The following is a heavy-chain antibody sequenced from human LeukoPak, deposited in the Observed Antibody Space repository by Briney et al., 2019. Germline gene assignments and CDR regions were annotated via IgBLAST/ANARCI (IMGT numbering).Heavy chain of an antibody. D-gene: IGHD2-15*01. CDR2: INPNSGGT. V-gene: IGHV1-2*02. CDR1: GYTFTGYY. Sequence: GASVKVSCKASGYTFTGYYMHWVRQAPGQGLEWMGWINPNSGGTNYAQKFQGRVPVTRDTCISTAYMELSRLRSDDTAVYYCARDFLELLLAAWFDPWGQGTLVTVSS. CDR3: ARDFLELLLAAWFDP. J-gene: IGHJ5*02.